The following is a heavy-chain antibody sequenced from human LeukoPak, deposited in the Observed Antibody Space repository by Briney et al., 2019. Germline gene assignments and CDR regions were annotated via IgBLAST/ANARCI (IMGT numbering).Heavy chain of an antibody. V-gene: IGHV4-59*02. CDR1: GGSVSGHY. CDR2: IHYSGST. CDR3: ARDIRVVGATLYFDF. J-gene: IGHJ4*02. D-gene: IGHD1-26*01. Sequence: SETLSLTCTVSGGSVSGHYWSWIRQPPGKGREWIGHIHYSGSTNYNAPLKSRVTMSVDTSKNHFSLNLSSVTAADTAVYYCARDIRVVGATLYFDFWGQGTLVTVSS.